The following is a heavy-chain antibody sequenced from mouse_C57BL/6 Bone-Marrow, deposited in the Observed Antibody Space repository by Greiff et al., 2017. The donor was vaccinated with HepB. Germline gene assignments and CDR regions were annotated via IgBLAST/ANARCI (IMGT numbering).Heavy chain of an antibody. CDR2: ISYDGSN. D-gene: IGHD2-10*02. J-gene: IGHJ2*01. CDR1: GYSITSGYY. CDR3: ARVRVRKLGYFDY. Sequence: ESGPGLVKPSQSLSLTCSVTGYSITSGYYWNWIRQFPGNKLEWMGYISYDGSNNYNPSLKNRISITRDTSKNQFFLKLNSVTTEDTATYYCARVRVRKLGYFDYWGQGTTLTVSS. V-gene: IGHV3-6*01.